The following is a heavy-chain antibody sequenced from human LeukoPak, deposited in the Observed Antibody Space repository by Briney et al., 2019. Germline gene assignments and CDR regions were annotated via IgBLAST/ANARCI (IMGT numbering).Heavy chain of an antibody. D-gene: IGHD3-16*01. CDR3: ARGVTTFYFDY. CDR2: IYHSGST. CDR1: GGSISSSNW. J-gene: IGHJ4*02. V-gene: IGHV4-4*02. Sequence: TSSGTLSLTCAVSGGSISSSNWWRWVRQPPGKGLGWICEIYHSGSTNYNLSLKGRVTISVDKSKNQFSLKLSSVTAADTAVYYCARGVTTFYFDYWGQGTLVTVSS.